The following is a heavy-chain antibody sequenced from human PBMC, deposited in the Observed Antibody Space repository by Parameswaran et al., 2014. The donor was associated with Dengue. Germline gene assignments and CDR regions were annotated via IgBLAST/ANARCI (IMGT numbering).Heavy chain of an antibody. J-gene: IGHJ4*02. Sequence: WIRQPPGKGLEWVSVIYSGGSTYYADSVKGRFTISRDNSKNTLYLQMNSLRAEDTAVYYCARVVPAASASDDYWGQGTLVTVSS. CDR2: IYSGGST. V-gene: IGHV3-66*02. D-gene: IGHD2-2*01. CDR3: ARVVPAASASDDY.